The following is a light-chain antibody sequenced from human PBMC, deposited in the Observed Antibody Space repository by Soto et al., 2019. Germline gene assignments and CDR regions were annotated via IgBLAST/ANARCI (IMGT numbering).Light chain of an antibody. V-gene: IGLV1-44*01. CDR3: AAWDDSLNGWV. CDR1: NSNVGTNN. J-gene: IGLJ3*02. Sequence: QSVLTQPPSASGTPGQRVTISCSGSNSNVGTNNVNWYQQLPGTAPKLLIYYNYQRPSGVPDRFSAPKSGTSASLAISGLQSEDEAAYYCAAWDDSLNGWVFGGGTKLTVL. CDR2: YNY.